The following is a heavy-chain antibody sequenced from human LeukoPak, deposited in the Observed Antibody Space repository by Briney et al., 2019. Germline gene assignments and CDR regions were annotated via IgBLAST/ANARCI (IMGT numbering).Heavy chain of an antibody. CDR3: ARDNDSRDPPHFDY. CDR2: ISSNGGST. J-gene: IGHJ4*02. Sequence: GGSLRLSCAASGFTFSSYAMSWVRQAPGKGLEYVSAISSNGGSTYYANSVKGRFTISRDNSKNTLYLQMGSLRAEDTAVYYCARDNDSRDPPHFDYWGQGTLVTVSS. V-gene: IGHV3-64*01. CDR1: GFTFSSYA. D-gene: IGHD3-16*01.